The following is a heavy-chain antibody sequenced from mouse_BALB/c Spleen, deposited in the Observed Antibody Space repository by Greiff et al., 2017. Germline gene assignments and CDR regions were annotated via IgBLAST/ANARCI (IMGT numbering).Heavy chain of an antibody. J-gene: IGHJ3*01. D-gene: IGHD1-1*01. Sequence: DVKLVESGGGLVKPGGSLKLSCAASGFTFSSYTMSWVRQTPEKRLEWVATISSGGSYTYYPDSVKGRFTISRDNAKNTLYLQMSSLKSEDTAMYYCTRDEDYYGSSSFAYWGQGTLVTVSA. CDR1: GFTFSSYT. V-gene: IGHV5-6-4*01. CDR2: ISSGGSYT. CDR3: TRDEDYYGSSSFAY.